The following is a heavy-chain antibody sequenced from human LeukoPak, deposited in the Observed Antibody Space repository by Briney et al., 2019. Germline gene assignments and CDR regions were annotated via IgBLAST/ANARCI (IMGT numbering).Heavy chain of an antibody. Sequence: PGGSLRLSCAASGFTFSSYAMHWVRQAPGKGREWVAVISYDGSNKYYADSVKGRFTISRDNSKNTLYLQMNSLRAEDTAVYYCARERGSAVGSTDFDYWGQGTMVTVSS. V-gene: IGHV3-30-3*01. J-gene: IGHJ4*02. CDR3: ARERGSAVGSTDFDY. CDR1: GFTFSSYA. CDR2: ISYDGSNK. D-gene: IGHD4-17*01.